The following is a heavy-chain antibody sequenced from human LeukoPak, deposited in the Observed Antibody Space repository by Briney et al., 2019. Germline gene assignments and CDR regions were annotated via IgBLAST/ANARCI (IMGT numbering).Heavy chain of an antibody. D-gene: IGHD4-23*01. Sequence: SETLSLTCTVSGGSISSGGYYWSWIRQPPGKGLEWIGYIYHSGSTYYNPSLKSRVTISVDTSKNQFSLKLSSVTAADTAVYYCARVSGNVAGDFDLWGRGTLVTVSS. J-gene: IGHJ2*01. V-gene: IGHV4-30-2*05. CDR1: GGSISSGGYY. CDR3: ARVSGNVAGDFDL. CDR2: IYHSGST.